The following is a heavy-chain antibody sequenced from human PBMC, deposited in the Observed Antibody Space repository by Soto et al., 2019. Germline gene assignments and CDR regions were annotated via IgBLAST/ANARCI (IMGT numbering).Heavy chain of an antibody. V-gene: IGHV3-23*01. Sequence: GGSLRLSCEASGFSLSSYIMSWVRQAPGKGLEWVSGMSATGGSTYHADSVKGRFTISRDTSKNTLFLQMNSLRAEDTAVYYCAKGPGGAGTTRDYYGMDVWGQGTTVTVSS. CDR2: MSATGGST. D-gene: IGHD1-7*01. CDR1: GFSLSSYI. CDR3: AKGPGGAGTTRDYYGMDV. J-gene: IGHJ6*02.